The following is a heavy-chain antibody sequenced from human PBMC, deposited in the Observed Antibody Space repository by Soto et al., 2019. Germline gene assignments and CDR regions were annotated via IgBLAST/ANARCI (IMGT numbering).Heavy chain of an antibody. CDR2: ISAYNGNT. CDR1: GYTFTSYG. V-gene: IGHV1-18*01. D-gene: IGHD1-26*01. J-gene: IGHJ4*02. Sequence: SVKVSCKASGYTFTSYGISWVRQAPGQGLEWMGWISAYNGNTNYAQKLQGRVTMTTDTSTSTAYMGLRSLRSDDTAVYYCGRGRSGQIVVFYWGQGTPVTVSS. CDR3: GRGRSGQIVVFY.